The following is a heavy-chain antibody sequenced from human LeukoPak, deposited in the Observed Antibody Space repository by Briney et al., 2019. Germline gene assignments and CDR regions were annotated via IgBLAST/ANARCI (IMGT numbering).Heavy chain of an antibody. D-gene: IGHD3-10*01. CDR2: IYTSGST. CDR1: GGSISSGSYY. Sequence: PSETLSLTCTVSGGSISSGSYYWSWIRQPAGTGLEWIGRIYTSGSTNYNPSLKSRVTISVDTSKNQFSLKLSSVTAADTAVYYCARESPNPYYYGSGSLDYWGQGTLVTVSS. V-gene: IGHV4-61*02. J-gene: IGHJ4*02. CDR3: ARESPNPYYYGSGSLDY.